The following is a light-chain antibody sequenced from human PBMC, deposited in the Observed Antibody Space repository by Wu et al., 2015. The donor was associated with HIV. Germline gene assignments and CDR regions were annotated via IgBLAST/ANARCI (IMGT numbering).Light chain of an antibody. CDR3: QQRSNWPWGIT. Sequence: IVLTQSPVILSLSPGERATLSCRASETVINSLAWYQQRPGQAPRLLIYDASKRASDIPDRFRGSGTGTDFTLTISSLESEDSAVYYCQQRSNWPWGITFGQGTRLEIK. V-gene: IGKV3-11*01. J-gene: IGKJ5*01. CDR1: ETVINS. CDR2: DAS.